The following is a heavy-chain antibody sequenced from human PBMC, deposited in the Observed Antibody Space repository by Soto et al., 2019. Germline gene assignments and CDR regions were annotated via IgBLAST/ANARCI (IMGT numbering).Heavy chain of an antibody. CDR3: AYSSTPFDY. V-gene: IGHV3-23*01. Sequence: GGSLRLSCVGSGIPFRTYAMNWVRQAPGKGLEWVSGISSSGDGSHYADSVKGRSTISRDNSKNTLYLQMNSLRAEDTAVYYCAYSSTPFDYWGQGTLVTVSS. J-gene: IGHJ4*02. CDR1: GIPFRTYA. CDR2: ISSSGDGS. D-gene: IGHD6-13*01.